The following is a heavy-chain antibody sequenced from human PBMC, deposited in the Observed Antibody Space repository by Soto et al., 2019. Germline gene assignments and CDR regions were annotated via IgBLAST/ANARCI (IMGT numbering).Heavy chain of an antibody. CDR1: GFMFTSCS. D-gene: IGHD3-22*01. J-gene: IGHJ3*02. CDR2: IAQHGSEK. CDR3: ARDTYYYDSGHDAFDI. V-gene: IGHV3-7*03. Sequence: GGSLRLSCVASGFMFTSCSMSWVRQAPGKGLEWVANIAQHGSEKKYVDSVKGRFTISRDNAKNSVYLQMNSLRCEDTAVYYCARDTYYYDSGHDAFDIWGQWTIVTVSS.